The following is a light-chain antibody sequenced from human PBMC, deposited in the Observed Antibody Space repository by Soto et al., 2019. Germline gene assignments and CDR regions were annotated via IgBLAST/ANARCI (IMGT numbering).Light chain of an antibody. Sequence: EIVMTQSPATLSVSPWERATLFCRASQNVGTRLAWYQQIPGQPPRLLIHGASIRATGVPARFSGSGSGTEFTLTISTLQSEDFAVYYCQQYNNWPPITFGQGTRLEIK. CDR3: QQYNNWPPIT. CDR2: GAS. J-gene: IGKJ5*01. V-gene: IGKV3-15*01. CDR1: QNVGTR.